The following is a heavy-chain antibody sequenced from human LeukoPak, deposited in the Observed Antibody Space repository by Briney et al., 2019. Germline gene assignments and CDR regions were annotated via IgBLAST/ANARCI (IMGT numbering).Heavy chain of an antibody. CDR1: GFTFSDYY. J-gene: IGHJ4*02. V-gene: IGHV3-11*01. Sequence: GGSLRLSCAASGFTFSDYYMSWIRQAPGEGLECGSYISSSGSTIYYADSVKGRFTISRDNDKPLLYLQMNSLSAEDTAVYYCETSFYCSSTSCTGGFDYWGQGTLVTVSS. CDR3: ETSFYCSSTSCTGGFDY. D-gene: IGHD2-2*01. CDR2: ISSSGSTI.